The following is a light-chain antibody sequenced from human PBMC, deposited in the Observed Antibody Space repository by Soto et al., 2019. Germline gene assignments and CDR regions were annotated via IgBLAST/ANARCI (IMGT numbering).Light chain of an antibody. J-gene: IGKJ1*01. CDR2: GAS. CDR1: QSISRW. Sequence: DIQMTQSPSSLSAYVGDRVTITCRASQSISRWLAWYQQKPGKAPKLLIYGASNLESGVPSRFSGGGSGTEFSLTIIRPQPDEFATCPCHPYFYCRASGQGTKVEVK. CDR3: HPYFYCRA. V-gene: IGKV1-5*01.